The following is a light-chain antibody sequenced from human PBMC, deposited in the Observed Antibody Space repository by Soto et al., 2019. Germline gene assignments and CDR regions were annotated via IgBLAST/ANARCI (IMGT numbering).Light chain of an antibody. CDR3: QQYYSYPLT. CDR2: AAS. V-gene: IGKV1-8*01. Sequence: AILMTQSPSSFSASTGDRVTSTCRASQGISSYLAWYQQKPGKAPKLLIYAASTLQSGVPSRFSGSGSGTDFTLTISCLQSEDFATYYCQQYYSYPLTFGQGTRLEIK. J-gene: IGKJ5*01. CDR1: QGISSY.